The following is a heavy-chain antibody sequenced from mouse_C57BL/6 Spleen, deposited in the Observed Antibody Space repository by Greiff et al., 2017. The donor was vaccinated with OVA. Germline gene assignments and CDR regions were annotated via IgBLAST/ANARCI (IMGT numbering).Heavy chain of an antibody. V-gene: IGHV1-42*01. D-gene: IGHD3-3*01. CDR3: ASEGWDN. CDR1: GYSFTGYY. Sequence: EVHLVQSGPELVKPGASVKISCKASGYSFTGYYMHWVKQSPEKSLEWIGEINPSTGGTTYNQKFKAKATLTVDKSSSTAYMQLKSLTSEDSAVYYGASEGWDNWGQGTTLTVSS. J-gene: IGHJ2*01. CDR2: INPSTGGT.